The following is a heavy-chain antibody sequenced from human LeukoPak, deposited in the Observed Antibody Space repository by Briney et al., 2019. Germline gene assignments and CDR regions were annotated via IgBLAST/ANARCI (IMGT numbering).Heavy chain of an antibody. CDR1: GGSFSGYY. J-gene: IGHJ4*02. CDR2: INHSGST. CDR3: ARLKVRGVIKRLLKYYFDY. D-gene: IGHD3-10*01. Sequence: SETLSLTCAVYGGSFSGYYWSWIRQPPGKGLEWIGEINHSGSTNYNPSLRSRVTISVDTSKNQFSLKLSSVTAADTAVYYCARLKVRGVIKRLLKYYFDYWGQGTLVTVSS. V-gene: IGHV4-34*01.